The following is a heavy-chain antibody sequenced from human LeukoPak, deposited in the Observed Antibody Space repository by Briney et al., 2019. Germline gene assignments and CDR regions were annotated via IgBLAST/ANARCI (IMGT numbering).Heavy chain of an antibody. CDR3: AMHHFRWPRSLVDC. Sequence: SETPSLSPALSRVSPSGVTTGSGWIRQPPGKGLEWIGSMYYSGSTYYNPSLKSRVTISADTSKTLFSMTVSSVTAADTAVYFGAMHHFRWPRSLVDCWGQGTLVTVSS. CDR1: VSPSGVTT. J-gene: IGHJ4*02. V-gene: IGHV4-39*05. D-gene: IGHD5-12*01. CDR2: MYYSGST.